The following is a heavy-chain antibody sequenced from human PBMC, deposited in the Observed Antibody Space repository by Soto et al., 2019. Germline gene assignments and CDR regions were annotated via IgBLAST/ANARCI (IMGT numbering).Heavy chain of an antibody. J-gene: IGHJ4*02. V-gene: IGHV3-30*03. D-gene: IGHD1-1*01. CDR3: ARDLRDRHWQIDY. CDR2: ISYEGSNN. CDR1: GFTFNSHG. Sequence: QVQLVEAGGGVVQPGRSLRLSCGASGFTFNSHGMHWVRQAPGKGLEWVAVISYEGSNNFYAESVKGRFTISRDNSKNTLYLQMNSLRAEDTAVYYCARDLRDRHWQIDYWGQGTLVTVSS.